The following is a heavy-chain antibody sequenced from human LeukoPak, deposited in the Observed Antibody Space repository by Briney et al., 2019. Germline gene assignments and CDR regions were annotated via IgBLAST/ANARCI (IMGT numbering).Heavy chain of an antibody. J-gene: IGHJ1*01. CDR1: GYTFTGYY. CDR2: INPNSGGT. D-gene: IGHD2-2*01. V-gene: IGHV1-2*02. CDR3: ARGVVPAANDEYFQH. Sequence: ASVKVSCKASGYTFTGYYMHWVRQAPGQGLEWMGWINPNSGGTNYAQKFQGRVAMTRDTSISTAYMELSSLRSEDTAVYYCARGVVPAANDEYFQHWGQGNLVTVSS.